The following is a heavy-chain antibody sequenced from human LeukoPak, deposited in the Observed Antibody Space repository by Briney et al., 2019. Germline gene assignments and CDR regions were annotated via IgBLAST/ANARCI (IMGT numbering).Heavy chain of an antibody. V-gene: IGHV3-30*04. CDR2: ISYDGSNK. D-gene: IGHD5-18*01. CDR1: GFTFSSYA. CDR3: ASQVDTAMVGWFDP. Sequence: PGGSLRLSCAASGFTFSSYAMHWVRQAPGKGLEWVAVISYDGSNKYYADSVKGRFTISRDNSKNTLYLQTNSLRAEDTAVYYCASQVDTAMVGWFDPWGQGTLVTVSS. J-gene: IGHJ5*02.